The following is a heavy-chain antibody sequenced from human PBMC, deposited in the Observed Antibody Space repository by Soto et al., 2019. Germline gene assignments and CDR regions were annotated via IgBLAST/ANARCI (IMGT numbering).Heavy chain of an antibody. J-gene: IGHJ4*02. CDR3: ANATRGAAATLIRDY. CDR1: GFTFSIYA. D-gene: IGHD6-13*01. CDR2: ISGSGGST. Sequence: EVQLLESGGGLVQPGGSLRLSCAAAGFTFSIYAMSWVRQAPGKGLEWVSAISGSGGSTYYADSVKGRFTISRDNSKNTLYLQMNSLRADDTAVSYCANATRGAAATLIRDYWGQGTLVTVYS. V-gene: IGHV3-23*01.